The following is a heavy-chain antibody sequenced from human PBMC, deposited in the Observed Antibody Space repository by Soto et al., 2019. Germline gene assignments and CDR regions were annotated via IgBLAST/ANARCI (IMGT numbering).Heavy chain of an antibody. Sequence: ASVKVSCKASGYTFTSYAMHWVRQAPGQRLEWMGWINAGNGNTKYSQKFQGRVTITRDTSASTAYMELSSLRSEDTAVYYCARVRTGVSRLDYYYGMDVWGQGTTVTVSS. V-gene: IGHV1-3*01. CDR3: ARVRTGVSRLDYYYGMDV. CDR1: GYTFTSYA. CDR2: INAGNGNT. D-gene: IGHD3-10*01. J-gene: IGHJ6*02.